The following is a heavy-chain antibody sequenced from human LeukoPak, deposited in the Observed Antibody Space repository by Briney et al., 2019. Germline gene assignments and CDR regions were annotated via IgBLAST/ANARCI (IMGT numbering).Heavy chain of an antibody. CDR1: GFTFSSYG. V-gene: IGHV3-30*03. D-gene: IGHD3-22*01. CDR3: ARDLSWGRFGPGDSSGYYLDY. J-gene: IGHJ4*02. Sequence: PGGSLRLSCAASGFTFSSYGMHWVRQAPGKGLEWVAVISYDGSNKYYADSVKGRFTISRHNSMNTLYLQMNSLRAEDTAVYYCARDLSWGRFGPGDSSGYYLDYWGQGTLVTVSS. CDR2: ISYDGSNK.